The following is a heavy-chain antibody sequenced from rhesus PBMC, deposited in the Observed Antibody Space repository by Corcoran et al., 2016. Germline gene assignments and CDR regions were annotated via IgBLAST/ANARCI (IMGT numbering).Heavy chain of an antibody. J-gene: IGHJ4*01. Sequence: QVQLQESGPGLEKPSETLSLTCAVSGYSISSGYGWSWIRQPPGKGLEWMWYIGGSSGSTNYNPSLKSRVTISKDTSKNQFSLKLSSVTAADTAVYYCARDRYSSGFDYWGQGVLVTVSS. CDR2: IGGSSGST. D-gene: IGHD6-31*01. V-gene: IGHV4-127*01. CDR1: GYSISSGYG. CDR3: ARDRYSSGFDY.